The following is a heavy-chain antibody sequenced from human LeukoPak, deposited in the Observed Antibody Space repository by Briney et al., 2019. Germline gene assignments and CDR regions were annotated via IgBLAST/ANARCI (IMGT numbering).Heavy chain of an antibody. V-gene: IGHV2-5*02. J-gene: IGHJ3*02. D-gene: IGHD4-17*01. CDR3: AHVVYDYGDLDAFDI. CDR2: IYWDDDK. CDR1: GFLPNSTEGG. Sequence: SGPTVVTLTQTLTPTVTFSGFLPNSTEGGVCCVRHPPGKALEWLALIYWDDDKRYSPSLSSKLTITKDTSKYQVVLIMTNIDPVDTATYYCAHVVYDYGDLDAFDIGGQGTMVTVSS.